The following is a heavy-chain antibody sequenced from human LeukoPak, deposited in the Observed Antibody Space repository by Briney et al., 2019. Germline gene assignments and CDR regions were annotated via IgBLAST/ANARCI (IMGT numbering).Heavy chain of an antibody. J-gene: IGHJ4*02. CDR1: GFTFRNAL. Sequence: GGSLRLSCAASGFTFRNALMSWLRQAPGKGLEWVGRIKSKTDGGTTDYAAPVKGRFTISRDDSKNTLYLQMNSLKTEDTAVYYCTTGYSSGWYNDYWGQGTLVTVSS. CDR2: IKSKTDGGTT. D-gene: IGHD6-19*01. CDR3: TTGYSSGWYNDY. V-gene: IGHV3-15*01.